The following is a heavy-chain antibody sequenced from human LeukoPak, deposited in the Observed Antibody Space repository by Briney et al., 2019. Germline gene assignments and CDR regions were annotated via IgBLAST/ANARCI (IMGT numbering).Heavy chain of an antibody. D-gene: IGHD3-10*01. CDR1: GGSFSGYY. V-gene: IGHV4-34*01. CDR3: ARARSLRLMVRGVILDY. CDR2: INHSGST. J-gene: IGHJ4*02. Sequence: SETLSLTCAVYGGSFSGYYWSWIRQPPGKGLEWIGEINHSGSTNYNPSLKSRVTISVDTSKNQFSLKLSSVTAADTAVYYCARARSLRLMVRGVILDYWGQGTLVTVSS.